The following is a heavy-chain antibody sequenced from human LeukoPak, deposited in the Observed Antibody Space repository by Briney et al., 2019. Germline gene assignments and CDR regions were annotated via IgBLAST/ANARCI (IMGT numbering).Heavy chain of an antibody. CDR3: ARTSRAGARSDPRYPFDY. Sequence: GGSLRLSCAASGFTFSSYSMNWVRQAPGKGLEWVSSTSSSSSYIYYADSVKGRFTISRDNAKNSLYLQMNSLRAEDTAVYYCARTSRAGARSDPRYPFDYWGQGTLVTVSS. J-gene: IGHJ4*02. CDR1: GFTFSSYS. V-gene: IGHV3-21*04. CDR2: TSSSSSYI. D-gene: IGHD2-15*01.